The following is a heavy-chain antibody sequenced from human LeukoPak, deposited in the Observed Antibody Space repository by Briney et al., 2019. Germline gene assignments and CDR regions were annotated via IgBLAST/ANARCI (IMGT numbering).Heavy chain of an antibody. CDR1: GGSISSYY. J-gene: IGHJ6*03. CDR3: ARDRSDGYYYYYYMDV. CDR2: IYTSGST. V-gene: IGHV4-4*07. Sequence: SETLSLTCTVSGGSISSYYWSWIRQPPGKGLEWIGRIYTSGSTNYNPSLKSRVTMSVDASKNQFSLKLSSVTAADTAVYYCARDRSDGYYYYYYMDVWGKGTTVTISS.